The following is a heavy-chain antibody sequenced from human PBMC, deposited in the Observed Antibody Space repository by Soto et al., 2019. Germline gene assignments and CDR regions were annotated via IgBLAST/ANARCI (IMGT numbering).Heavy chain of an antibody. J-gene: IGHJ6*02. D-gene: IGHD3-10*01. CDR2: ISSSSSYI. CDR1: GFTFSSYS. CDR3: ARDRPPNYYGSGSYPSGMDV. Sequence: PGGSLRLSCAASGFTFSSYSMNWVRQAPGKGLEWVSSISSSSSYIYYADSVKGRFTISRDNAKNSLYLQMNSLRAEDTAVYYCARDRPPNYYGSGSYPSGMDVWGQGTTVTVSS. V-gene: IGHV3-21*01.